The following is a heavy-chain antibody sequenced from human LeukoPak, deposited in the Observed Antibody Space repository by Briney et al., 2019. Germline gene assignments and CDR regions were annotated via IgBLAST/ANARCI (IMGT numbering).Heavy chain of an antibody. CDR2: ISGSGGRT. Sequence: PGGTLSLPCAASVFTFNRYGMHWVRQAPAKALEWVSAISGSGGRTYYADSVKGLFSISRDNSKNTLYLQMNSLRAEDAAVYYGAKRDSSGWYVGYFDYWGQGTLVTVSS. CDR1: VFTFNRYG. CDR3: AKRDSSGWYVGYFDY. V-gene: IGHV3-23*01. J-gene: IGHJ4*02. D-gene: IGHD6-19*01.